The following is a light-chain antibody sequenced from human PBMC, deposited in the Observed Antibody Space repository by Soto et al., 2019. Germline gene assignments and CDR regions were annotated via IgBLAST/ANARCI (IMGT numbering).Light chain of an antibody. CDR2: GAS. V-gene: IGKV3-15*01. CDR3: QQYNNWPPVT. J-gene: IGKJ1*01. Sequence: EIVMTQSPATLSVSPGERATLSCRASQSVSSNLAWYQQKPGQAPRLPIYGASTRATGIPARFSGSGSGTEFTLTISSLQSEDFAVYYCQQYNNWPPVTFGQGTKVDIK. CDR1: QSVSSN.